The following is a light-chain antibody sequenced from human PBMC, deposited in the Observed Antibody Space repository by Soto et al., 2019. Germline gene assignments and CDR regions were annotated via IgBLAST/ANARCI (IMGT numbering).Light chain of an antibody. Sequence: DIQMTQSPSSLSASVGDRVTISCQASQDISNYLNWYQHKEGKAPKLLTYDASNLETGVPSRFSGSGSGTDFTLTISSLQPEDIATYYCQKYDSLPLTFGPGTKVDIK. J-gene: IGKJ3*01. CDR3: QKYDSLPLT. V-gene: IGKV1-33*01. CDR1: QDISNY. CDR2: DAS.